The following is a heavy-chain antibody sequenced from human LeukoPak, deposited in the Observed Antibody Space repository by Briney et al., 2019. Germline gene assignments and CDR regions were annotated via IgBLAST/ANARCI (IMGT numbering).Heavy chain of an antibody. J-gene: IGHJ3*02. CDR1: GGSISSSSYY. CDR2: IYYSGST. V-gene: IGHV4-39*07. CDR3: ARRYSSGWYDAFDI. Sequence: SETLSLTCTVSGGSISSSSYYWGWIRQPPGKGLEWIGSIYYSGSTYYNPSLKSRVTISVDTSKNQFSVKLSSVTAADTAVYYCARRYSSGWYDAFDIWGQGTMVTVSS. D-gene: IGHD6-13*01.